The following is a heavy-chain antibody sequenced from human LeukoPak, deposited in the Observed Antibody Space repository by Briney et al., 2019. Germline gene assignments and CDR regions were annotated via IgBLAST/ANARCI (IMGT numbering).Heavy chain of an antibody. D-gene: IGHD6-6*01. CDR2: IIPFLGTP. CDR3: ATTGQLVPDYYHYYMDV. Sequence: GASVKVSCKASGGTFSRHGFTWARQAPGQGLEWMGGIIPFLGTPHYAQKFQGRVTITTDESTGAAYMEVYSLTSEDTGVYYCATTGQLVPDYYHYYMDVWGIGTTVTVSS. J-gene: IGHJ6*03. CDR1: GGTFSRHG. V-gene: IGHV1-69*05.